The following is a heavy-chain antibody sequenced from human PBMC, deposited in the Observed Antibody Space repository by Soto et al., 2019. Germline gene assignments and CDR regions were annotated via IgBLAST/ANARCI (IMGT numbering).Heavy chain of an antibody. CDR3: ARGRDSGSYYLLRWFDP. V-gene: IGHV4-34*01. D-gene: IGHD1-26*01. Sequence: SETLSLTCAVYGGSFSGYYWSWIRQPPGKGLEWIGEINHSGSTNSNPSLKSRVTISVDTSKNQFSLKLSSVTAADTAVYYCARGRDSGSYYLLRWFDPWGQGTLVTVSS. CDR1: GGSFSGYY. CDR2: INHSGST. J-gene: IGHJ5*02.